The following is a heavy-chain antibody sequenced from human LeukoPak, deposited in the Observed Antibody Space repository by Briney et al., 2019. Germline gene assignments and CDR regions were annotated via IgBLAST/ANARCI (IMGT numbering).Heavy chain of an antibody. CDR2: SNPSSGGT. D-gene: IGHD5-12*01. V-gene: IGHV1-2*02. CDR1: GYIFTGYY. CDR3: ARGPGGGYDWLGH. J-gene: IGHJ4*02. Sequence: ASVKVSCKAFGYIFTGYYLHWVRQSPGQGLEWMGWSNPSSGGTNYAQKFQGRVTMTRDTSISTAYMELSRLRSDDTAVYYCARGPGGGYDWLGHWGQGTLVTVSS.